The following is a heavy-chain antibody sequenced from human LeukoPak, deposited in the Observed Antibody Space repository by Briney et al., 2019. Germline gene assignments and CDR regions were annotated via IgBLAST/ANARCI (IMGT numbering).Heavy chain of an antibody. V-gene: IGHV4-59*01. CDR3: ARDIGAARSDY. Sequence: SETLSLTCSVSGGSIISYYWSWIRQPPGKGLEWIGYIYYSGSAKYNPSLKSRVTISVDTSKNQFSLKLTSVTAADAAVYYCARDIGAARSDYWGQGTLVTVSS. J-gene: IGHJ4*02. D-gene: IGHD6-6*01. CDR2: IYYSGSA. CDR1: GGSIISYY.